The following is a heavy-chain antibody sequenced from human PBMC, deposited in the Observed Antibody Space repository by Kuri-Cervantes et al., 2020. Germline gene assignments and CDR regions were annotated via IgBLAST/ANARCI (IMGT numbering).Heavy chain of an antibody. CDR1: GFTFSDYY. V-gene: IGHV3-11*01. CDR3: AKESHYDFWSGYYMGTPVDY. CDR2: ISSSSSTI. J-gene: IGHJ4*02. Sequence: GGSLRLSCAASGFTFSDYYMSWIRQAPGKGLEWVSYISSSSSTIYYADSVKGRFTISRDNAKNSLYLQMNSLRAEDTAVYYCAKESHYDFWSGYYMGTPVDYWGQGTLVTVSS. D-gene: IGHD3-3*01.